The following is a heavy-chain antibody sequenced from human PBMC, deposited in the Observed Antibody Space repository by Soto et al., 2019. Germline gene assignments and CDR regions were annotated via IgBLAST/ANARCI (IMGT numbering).Heavy chain of an antibody. J-gene: IGHJ2*01. CDR1: GGSISGGGYY. CDR3: ARDGVGVAGLLSDWYFVL. D-gene: IGHD6-19*01. Sequence: QVQLQESGPGLVKPSQTLSLTCTVSGGSISGGGYYWSWIRQHPGKGLEWIGYIYYSGSTYYNPSLKSRVTISVDTCKNQFSLKLSSVTAADTAVYYCARDGVGVAGLLSDWYFVLWVRGTLVTVSS. V-gene: IGHV4-31*03. CDR2: IYYSGST.